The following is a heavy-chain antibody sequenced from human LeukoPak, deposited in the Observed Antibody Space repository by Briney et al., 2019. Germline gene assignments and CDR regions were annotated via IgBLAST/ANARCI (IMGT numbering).Heavy chain of an antibody. J-gene: IGHJ4*02. CDR3: ARGRNIEMTTMSGGSDY. Sequence: ASVKVSCKASGYTFTDYYMHWVRQAPGQGLEWMGWLNPNSGDTNYAQRFQGRVSMTRDSSISTAYMDLSDLRSDDTAVYSCARGRNIEMTTMSGGSDYWGQGTLVTVSS. V-gene: IGHV1-2*02. CDR2: LNPNSGDT. CDR1: GYTFTDYY. D-gene: IGHD5-24*01.